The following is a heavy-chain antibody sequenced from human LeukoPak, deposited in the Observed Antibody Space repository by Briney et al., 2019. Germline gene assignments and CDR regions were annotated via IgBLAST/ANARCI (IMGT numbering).Heavy chain of an antibody. J-gene: IGHJ5*02. Sequence: ASVKVSCKASGYTFTGYYMHWLRQAPGQGLEWMGWINPKSGVTNFAQYFQGRVTMTRDTSSTTVYMELTRLRSDGTAVYYCARPLGSLKEYWWFDPWGQGTLVTVSS. CDR1: GYTFTGYY. D-gene: IGHD2/OR15-2a*01. V-gene: IGHV1-2*02. CDR2: INPKSGVT. CDR3: ARPLGSLKEYWWFDP.